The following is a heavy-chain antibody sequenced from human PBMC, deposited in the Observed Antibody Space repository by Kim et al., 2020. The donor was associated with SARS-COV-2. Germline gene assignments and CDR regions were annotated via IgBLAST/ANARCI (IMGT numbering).Heavy chain of an antibody. D-gene: IGHD2-15*01. CDR2: ISYTGST. Sequence: SETLSLTCTVSGGSISSSTYYWGWIRQPPGKGLEWIGTISYTGSTYYNPSLKSRVTISVDTSKNQFSLKLSSVTAADTAVYYCARHKEGGGNLFDYWGQGTLVTVSS. J-gene: IGHJ4*02. CDR3: ARHKEGGGNLFDY. CDR1: GGSISSSTYY. V-gene: IGHV4-39*01.